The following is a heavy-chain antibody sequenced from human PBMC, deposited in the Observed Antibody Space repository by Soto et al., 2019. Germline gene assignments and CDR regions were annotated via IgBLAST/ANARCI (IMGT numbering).Heavy chain of an antibody. CDR3: TREDY. Sequence: QVQLVESGGGVVQPGRSLRLSCAASGFTFSNYAMHWVRQAPGKGLEWVAVIVNDGNSKYYADSVKGRFTISRDNSKNTLYQQMNRLRGEDTALYYCTREDYWGQGTLVTVSS. CDR2: IVNDGNSK. V-gene: IGHV3-30-3*01. CDR1: GFTFSNYA. J-gene: IGHJ4*02.